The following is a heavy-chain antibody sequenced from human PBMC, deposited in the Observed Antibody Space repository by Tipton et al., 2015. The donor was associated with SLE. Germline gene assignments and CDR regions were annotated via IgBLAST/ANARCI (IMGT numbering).Heavy chain of an antibody. D-gene: IGHD2-2*01. Sequence: TLSLTCAVYGGSFSGYYWSWIRQPPGKGLEWIGEINHSGSTNYNPSLKSRVTMSVDRSNNQFSLTLNSVTAADTAVYYCATSWSTGSLAFDFWGQGTVVTVSS. J-gene: IGHJ3*01. CDR3: ATSWSTGSLAFDF. V-gene: IGHV4-34*01. CDR1: GGSFSGYY. CDR2: INHSGST.